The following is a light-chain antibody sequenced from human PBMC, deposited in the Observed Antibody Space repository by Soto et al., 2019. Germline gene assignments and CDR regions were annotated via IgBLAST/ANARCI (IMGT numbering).Light chain of an antibody. V-gene: IGKV1-33*01. CDR2: DAS. Sequence: DIQMTQSPSPLSASVVCGVVITVRASQVINNYLNWYQQKPGKAPKLLIYDASILQAGVPSRFSGGGSGTDFTFTISSLHPEDVATYYCQQFDTLITFGQGTRLEIK. J-gene: IGKJ5*01. CDR3: QQFDTLIT. CDR1: QVINNY.